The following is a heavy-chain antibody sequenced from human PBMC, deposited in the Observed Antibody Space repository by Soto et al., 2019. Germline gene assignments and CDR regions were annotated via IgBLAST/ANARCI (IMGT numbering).Heavy chain of an antibody. CDR2: IYYSGST. J-gene: IGHJ5*01. D-gene: IGHD3-16*01. CDR3: ARGGEGESWGFPRGFDS. CDR1: GGSISSYY. V-gene: IGHV4-59*01. Sequence: SETLSLTCTVSGGSISSYYWSWIRQPPGKGLEWIGYIYYSGSTNYNPSLKSRVTISVDTSKNQFSLKLSSVTAADTAVYYCARGGEGESWGFPRGFDSWDKGPLGTVS.